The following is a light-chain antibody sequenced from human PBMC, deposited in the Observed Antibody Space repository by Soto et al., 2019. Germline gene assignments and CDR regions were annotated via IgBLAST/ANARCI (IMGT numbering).Light chain of an antibody. J-gene: IGKJ1*01. Sequence: DIRMTQSPSTLPASIGDRVTITCRASQSISRWLAWYQQKPGKAPKLLIHDASNLESGVPSSFSGSESGTEFTPTISSLQPDDFATYYCQQYNSYWTFGQGTKVDIK. CDR2: DAS. CDR1: QSISRW. V-gene: IGKV1-5*01. CDR3: QQYNSYWT.